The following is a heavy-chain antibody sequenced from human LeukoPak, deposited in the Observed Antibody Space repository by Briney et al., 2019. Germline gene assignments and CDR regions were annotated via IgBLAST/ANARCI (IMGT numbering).Heavy chain of an antibody. CDR3: ARGWSYPYYFDY. CDR2: IYHSETT. Sequence: SETLSLTCVVSGYSISSGYYWGWIRQPPGKGLEWIGTIYHSETTYYNPSLKSRVTISVDTSKNQFSLKLSSVTAADTAVYYCARGWSYPYYFDYWGQGTLVTVSS. CDR1: GYSISSGYY. V-gene: IGHV4-38-2*01. J-gene: IGHJ4*02. D-gene: IGHD1-26*01.